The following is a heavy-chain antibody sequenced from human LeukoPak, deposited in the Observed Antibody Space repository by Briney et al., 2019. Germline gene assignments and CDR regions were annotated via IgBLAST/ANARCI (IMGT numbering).Heavy chain of an antibody. CDR1: GASVSSASY. J-gene: IGHJ5*02. V-gene: IGHV4-61*01. CDR2: TYNGVNT. Sequence: SETLSLTCTVSGASVSSASYWSWIRQPPGKGVEWIAHTYNGVNTNYNPSLKSRVTISVDTSKNQFSLRLNSVTAADTAVYYCARSRAFNSGAFDPWGQGSLVTVSS. D-gene: IGHD1-26*01. CDR3: ARSRAFNSGAFDP.